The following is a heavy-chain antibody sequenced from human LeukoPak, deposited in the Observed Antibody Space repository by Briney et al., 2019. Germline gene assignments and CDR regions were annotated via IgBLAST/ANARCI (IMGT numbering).Heavy chain of an antibody. D-gene: IGHD3-22*01. CDR3: ARGDSSGYYYDY. V-gene: IGHV4-31*03. CDR1: GGSISSGGYY. Sequence: SETLSLTCTVSGGSISSGGYYWSWIRQHPGKGLEWIGYIYYSGSTYYNPPLKSRVTISVDTSKNQFSLKLSSVTAADTAVYYCARGDSSGYYYDYWGQGTLVTVSS. J-gene: IGHJ4*02. CDR2: IYYSGST.